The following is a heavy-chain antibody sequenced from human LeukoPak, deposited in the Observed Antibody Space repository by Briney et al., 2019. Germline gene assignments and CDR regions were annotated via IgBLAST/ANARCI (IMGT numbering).Heavy chain of an antibody. Sequence: GGSLRLSCAASGFTFISYAMCGVPEAPGEGLEWVSDISGSGGSTYYADSVRGGFTISRDNSKNTLYLQMNSLRAEDTAVYYCAKSRAELDLYDAFDICGKGEMVTVSS. J-gene: IGHJ3*02. CDR1: GFTFISYA. D-gene: IGHD1-26*01. CDR3: AKSRAELDLYDAFDI. CDR2: ISGSGGST. V-gene: IGHV3-23*01.